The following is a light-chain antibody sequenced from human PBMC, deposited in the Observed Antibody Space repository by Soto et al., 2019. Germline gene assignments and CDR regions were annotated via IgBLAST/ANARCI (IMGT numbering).Light chain of an antibody. Sequence: NFMLTQPHSVSQSPGKTVTISCTRSSGSIASNYVQCYQQRPGSSPTTVIYENNQRPSGVPDRFSGSIDSSSNSASLTISGLKTEDEADYYCQSYDGTNWVFGGGTKLTVL. V-gene: IGLV6-57*01. CDR1: SGSIASNY. CDR2: ENN. CDR3: QSYDGTNWV. J-gene: IGLJ3*02.